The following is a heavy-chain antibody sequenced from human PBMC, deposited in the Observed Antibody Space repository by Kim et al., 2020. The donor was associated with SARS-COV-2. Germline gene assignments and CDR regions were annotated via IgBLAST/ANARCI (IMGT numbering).Heavy chain of an antibody. V-gene: IGHV4-59*08. J-gene: IGHJ4*02. CDR1: GGSISSYY. D-gene: IGHD6-19*01. CDR3: ARHFMQWLAPTGAFFDY. CDR2: IYYSGTT. Sequence: ETLSLTCTVSGGSISSYYWSWIRQPPGKGLEWIGYIYYSGTTNYNPSLKSRVTVSVDTSKNQFSLKVTSVTAADTAVYYCARHFMQWLAPTGAFFDYWGQGTLVTVSS.